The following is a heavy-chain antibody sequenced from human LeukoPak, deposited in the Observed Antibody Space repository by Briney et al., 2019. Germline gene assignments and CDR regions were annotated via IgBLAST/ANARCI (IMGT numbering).Heavy chain of an antibody. J-gene: IGHJ6*02. V-gene: IGHV1-69*04. CDR1: GGTFSSYA. D-gene: IGHD3-10*01. CDR3: ARDERARGGMDV. Sequence: GASVKVSCKASGGTFSSYANSWVRQAPGQGLEWMGRIIPILGIANYAQKFQGRVTITADKSTSTAYMELSSPRSEDTAVYYCARDERARGGMDVWGQGTTVTVSS. CDR2: IIPILGIA.